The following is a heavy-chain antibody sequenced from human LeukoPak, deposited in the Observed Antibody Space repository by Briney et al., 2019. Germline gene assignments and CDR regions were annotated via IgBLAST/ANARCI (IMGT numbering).Heavy chain of an antibody. Sequence: GGSLRLSCAASGFTFDDYGMSWVRQAPGQGLEWVSDINWYGGSTGYADSVQGRFTISRDNAKNSLYLQMNSLRAEDTALYYCARAGTTLRYYYYYYMDVWGKGTTVTVSS. CDR2: INWYGGST. CDR1: GFTFDDYG. J-gene: IGHJ6*03. D-gene: IGHD1-1*01. CDR3: ARAGTTLRYYYYYYMDV. V-gene: IGHV3-20*04.